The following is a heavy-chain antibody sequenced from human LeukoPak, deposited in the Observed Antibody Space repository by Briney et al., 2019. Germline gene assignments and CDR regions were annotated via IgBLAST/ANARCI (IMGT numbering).Heavy chain of an antibody. V-gene: IGHV3-23*01. CDR1: GITLSNYG. CDR2: ISGSGGTK. CDR3: AKRGVVIRVILVGFHKEAYYFDS. J-gene: IGHJ4*02. Sequence: GGSLRLSCAVSGITLSNYGMSWVRQAPGKGLEWVAGISGSGGTKKYADSVKGRFTISRDGPKNTLYLQMNSLRAEDTAVYFCAKRGVVIRVILVGFHKEAYYFDSWGQGALVTVSS. D-gene: IGHD3-22*01.